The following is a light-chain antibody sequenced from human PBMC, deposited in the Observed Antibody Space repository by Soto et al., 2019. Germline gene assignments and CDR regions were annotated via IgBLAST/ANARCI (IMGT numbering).Light chain of an antibody. CDR3: CSYAGTYTYVV. CDR2: DVS. CDR1: SSDVGGYNY. V-gene: IGLV2-11*01. Sequence: QSALTQPRSVSGSPGQSVTISCTGTSSDVGGYNYASWYQQHPGKAPTLMIYDVSKRPSGVPDRFSGSKSGNTASLTISGLQAEDEADYYCCSYAGTYTYVVFGGGTKLTVL. J-gene: IGLJ2*01.